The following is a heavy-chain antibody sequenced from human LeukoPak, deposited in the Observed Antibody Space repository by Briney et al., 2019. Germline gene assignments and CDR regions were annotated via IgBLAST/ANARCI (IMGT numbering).Heavy chain of an antibody. Sequence: PSETLSLTCSVSGGSISSYYWSWTRQPPGKGLEWIGYVYYSGSTSYNPSLRGRVTISIDTSKNQFSLKLNSVTAADTAVYYCAGGSAGGGSINYWGQGSLVTVSS. CDR1: GGSISSYY. V-gene: IGHV4-59*01. J-gene: IGHJ4*02. CDR2: VYYSGST. CDR3: AGGSAGGGSINY. D-gene: IGHD3-16*01.